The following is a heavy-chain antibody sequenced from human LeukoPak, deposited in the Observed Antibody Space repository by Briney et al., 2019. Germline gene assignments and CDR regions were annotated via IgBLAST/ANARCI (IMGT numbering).Heavy chain of an antibody. V-gene: IGHV3-48*01. CDR2: ISSSSSTI. Sequence: GGSLRLSCAASGFTFSSYSMNWVRQTPGKGLEWVSYISSSSSTIYYADSVKGRFTISRDNSKNTLYLQMSSLRAGDTAVYYCAKDPIFSGSYGVFDYWGLGTLVTVSS. J-gene: IGHJ4*02. CDR3: AKDPIFSGSYGVFDY. D-gene: IGHD1-26*01. CDR1: GFTFSSYS.